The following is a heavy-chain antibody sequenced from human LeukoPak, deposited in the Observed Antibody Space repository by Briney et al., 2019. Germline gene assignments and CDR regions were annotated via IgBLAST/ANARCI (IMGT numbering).Heavy chain of an antibody. Sequence: GGSLRLSCAASGFTFSSYGMHWVRQAPGKGLEWVAVISYDGSNKYYADSVKGRFTISRDNSKNTLYLQMNSLRAEDTAVYYCANGDYYYYYMDVWGKGTTVTVSS. CDR2: ISYDGSNK. CDR1: GFTFSSYG. J-gene: IGHJ6*03. V-gene: IGHV3-30*18. CDR3: ANGDYYYYYMDV.